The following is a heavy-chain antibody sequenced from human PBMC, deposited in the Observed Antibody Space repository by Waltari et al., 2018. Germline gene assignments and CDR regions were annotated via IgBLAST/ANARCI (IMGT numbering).Heavy chain of an antibody. Sequence: QVQLQESGPGLVKPSETLSITCTVSGGAISSYYWSCIRQPAGKGLEWIGRIYTSGTTTYNPSLKSRVTMSVDTSKNQFSLKLSSVTAADTAVYYCARGRSSADYYYYMDVWGKGTTVTISS. CDR2: IYTSGTT. CDR3: ARGRSSADYYYYMDV. D-gene: IGHD6-6*01. CDR1: GGAISSYY. V-gene: IGHV4-4*07. J-gene: IGHJ6*03.